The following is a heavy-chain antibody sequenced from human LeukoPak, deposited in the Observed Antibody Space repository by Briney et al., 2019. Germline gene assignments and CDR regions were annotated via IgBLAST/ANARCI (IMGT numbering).Heavy chain of an antibody. CDR2: ISSSSSTI. J-gene: IGHJ4*02. V-gene: IGHV3-48*01. CDR3: ARGDHSSGYYLDY. Sequence: GGSLRLSCAASGFTFSSYNMNWVRQAPGKGLEWVSYISSSSSTINYAGSVKGRFTISRDNAKNSLYLQMNSLRAEDTAVYYCARGDHSSGYYLDYWGQGTLVTVSS. D-gene: IGHD3-22*01. CDR1: GFTFSSYN.